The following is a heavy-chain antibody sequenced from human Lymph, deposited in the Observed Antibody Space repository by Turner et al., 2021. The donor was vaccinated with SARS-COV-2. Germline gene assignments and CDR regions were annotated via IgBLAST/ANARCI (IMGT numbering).Heavy chain of an antibody. CDR1: GYSFTTYW. CDR2: IVPGDSDT. Sequence: EVQLVQSGAEVKKHGESLKISCKGSGYSFTTYWVGWVRQMPGKGLEWRGIIVPGDSDTRYSPSCQGQVTISADKSISTAYLQWSSLKASDTAMYYCARREWGGSLGHIDYWGQGTLVTVSS. V-gene: IGHV5-51*01. J-gene: IGHJ4*02. CDR3: ARREWGGSLGHIDY. D-gene: IGHD3-3*01.